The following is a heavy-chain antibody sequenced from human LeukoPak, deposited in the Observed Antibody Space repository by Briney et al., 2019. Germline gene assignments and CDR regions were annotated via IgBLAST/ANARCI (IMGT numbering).Heavy chain of an antibody. CDR2: ISGSDVST. D-gene: IGHD2-15*01. CDR1: GFTFSSYS. Sequence: GGSLRLSCAASGFTFSSYSMNWVRQAPGKGLEWVSTISGSDVSTYYADSVKGRFTISRDNSKNTLYLQMDSLRADDTAVYFCARGLGSGILGAFDIWGQGTMVTVSS. CDR3: ARGLGSGILGAFDI. J-gene: IGHJ3*02. V-gene: IGHV3-23*01.